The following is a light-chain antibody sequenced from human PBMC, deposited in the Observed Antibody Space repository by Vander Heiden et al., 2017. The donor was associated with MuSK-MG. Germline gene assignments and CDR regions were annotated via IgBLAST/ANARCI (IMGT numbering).Light chain of an antibody. V-gene: IGKV3-20*01. Sequence: EVVFTQSPGTLSLSPGERATLSCRASQSVSNNFLAWYQQKPGQAPSLLIYGASSRATGSPDRFSGSGSGTDFTLTISRLEPEDVAVYYCQQYGSSPPLTFGGGTKVEIK. J-gene: IGKJ4*01. CDR3: QQYGSSPPLT. CDR1: QSVSNNF. CDR2: GAS.